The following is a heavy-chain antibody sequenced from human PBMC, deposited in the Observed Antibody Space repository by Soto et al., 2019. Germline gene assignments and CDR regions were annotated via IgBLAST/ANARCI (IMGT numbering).Heavy chain of an antibody. J-gene: IGHJ6*02. D-gene: IGHD5-18*01. CDR3: ATRGYSYGSYYYYYYGMDV. Sequence: SVKVSCKASGGTFSSYAISWVRQAPGQGLEWMGGIIPIFGTANYAQKFQGRVTITADESTSTAYMELSSLRSEDTAVYYCATRGYSYGSYYYYYYGMDVWGQGTTVTVSS. CDR2: IIPIFGTA. V-gene: IGHV1-69*13. CDR1: GGTFSSYA.